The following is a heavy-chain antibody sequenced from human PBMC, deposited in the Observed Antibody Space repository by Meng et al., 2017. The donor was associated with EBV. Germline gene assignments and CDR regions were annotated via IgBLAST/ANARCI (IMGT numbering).Heavy chain of an antibody. Sequence: VQRAESGGGLVEPGESLELSCAASGFTLRSYSMNWVRLAPGKGLEWVSSISSNSIYIYYADLVKGRFTISRDNAKNSLFLQMNSLRAEDTAVYYCARDRTSNRFDYWGQGTLVTVSS. J-gene: IGHJ4*02. CDR3: ARDRTSNRFDY. CDR1: GFTLRSYS. CDR2: ISSNSIYI. V-gene: IGHV3-21*01. D-gene: IGHD2-8*01.